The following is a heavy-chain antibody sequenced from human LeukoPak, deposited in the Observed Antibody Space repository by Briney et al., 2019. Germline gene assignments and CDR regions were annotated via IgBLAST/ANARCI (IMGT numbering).Heavy chain of an antibody. J-gene: IGHJ4*02. CDR2: IRQDGSDK. CDR1: GFTFSTSW. Sequence: GGSLRLSCAASGFTFSTSWMTWVRQAPGKGLEWVANIRQDGSDKYYMDSVKGRFTISRDNAKNSLYLQMNSLRAEDTAVYYCAKDSGWFRFDYWGQGTLVTVSS. CDR3: AKDSGWFRFDY. V-gene: IGHV3-7*03. D-gene: IGHD6-13*01.